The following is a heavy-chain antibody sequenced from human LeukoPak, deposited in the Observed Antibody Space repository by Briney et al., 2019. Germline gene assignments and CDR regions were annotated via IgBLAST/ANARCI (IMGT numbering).Heavy chain of an antibody. D-gene: IGHD2-8*01. V-gene: IGHV3-21*06. CDR2: MSSGGTYI. CDR3: ARGRPTGSSPLIGGK. Sequence: GGSLRLSCAASGFTFGSYSMTWVRQAPGKGLEWVSSMSSGGTYIYYADSVRGRFTISRDNAKSSLYLLMNSLRVDDTAVYYCARGRPTGSSPLIGGKWGQGTQVTVSS. J-gene: IGHJ4*01. CDR1: GFTFGSYS.